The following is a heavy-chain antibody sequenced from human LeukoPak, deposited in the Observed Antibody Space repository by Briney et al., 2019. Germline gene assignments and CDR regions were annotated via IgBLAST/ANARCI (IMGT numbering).Heavy chain of an antibody. J-gene: IGHJ6*03. CDR1: GGSFSGYY. D-gene: IGHD2-2*01. CDR3: ARGAVPAAVSNYMDV. Sequence: SETLSLTCAVYGGSFSGYYWSWIRQPPGKGLEWIGEINHSGSTNYNPSLKGRVTISVDTSKNQFSLKLSSVTAADTAVYYCARGAVPAAVSNYMDVWGKGTTVTVSS. CDR2: INHSGST. V-gene: IGHV4-34*01.